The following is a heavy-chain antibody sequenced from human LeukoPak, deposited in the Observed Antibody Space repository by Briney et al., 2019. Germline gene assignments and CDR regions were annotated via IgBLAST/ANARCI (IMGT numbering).Heavy chain of an antibody. J-gene: IGHJ4*02. Sequence: VASVKVSCKASGGTFSNYAISWVRQAPGQGLEWMGGIIPLFDTADYAQKFQGRLTITADESTSTAYMELSSLRAEDTAVCYCARDLVGSHTGYSSGAWDYWGQGTLVTVSS. CDR2: IIPLFDTA. D-gene: IGHD3-9*01. V-gene: IGHV1-69*13. CDR3: ARDLVGSHTGYSSGAWDY. CDR1: GGTFSNYA.